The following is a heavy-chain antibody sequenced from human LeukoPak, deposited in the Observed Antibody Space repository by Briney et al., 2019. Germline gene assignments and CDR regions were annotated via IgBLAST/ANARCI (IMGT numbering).Heavy chain of an antibody. J-gene: IGHJ3*02. D-gene: IGHD3-22*01. CDR2: IYYSGST. CDR3: ARYYYDTRGSIYAFHI. Sequence: PSETLSLTCTVSGGSIGSYYWTWIRQPPGKGLEWIGYIYYSGSTNYNPSLKSRVTISVDTSKNQFSLKLSSVTTADTAVYYCARYYYDTRGSIYAFHIWGQGPMLPVSS. CDR1: GGSIGSYY. V-gene: IGHV4-59*01.